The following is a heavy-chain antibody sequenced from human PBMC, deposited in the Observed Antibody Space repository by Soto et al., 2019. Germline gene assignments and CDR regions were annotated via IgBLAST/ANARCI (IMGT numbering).Heavy chain of an antibody. J-gene: IGHJ6*02. Sequence: ASVKVACKASGYTFTSYGISWVRQAPGQGLEWMGWINVYNGNTKYAQQLQGRVTLTTDTSTSTAYMELSSLRSEDTDVYYCARGFKASRGMDVWGQGTTVTSP. V-gene: IGHV1-18*04. CDR2: INVYNGNT. CDR3: ARGFKASRGMDV. CDR1: GYTFTSYG.